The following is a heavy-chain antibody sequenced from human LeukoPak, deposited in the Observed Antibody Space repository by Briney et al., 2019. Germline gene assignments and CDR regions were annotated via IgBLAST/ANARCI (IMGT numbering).Heavy chain of an antibody. V-gene: IGHV1-69*06. CDR2: IIPIFGTA. J-gene: IGHJ4*02. CDR1: GGTFSSYA. CDR3: ARAASQGPPYYFDY. Sequence: ASVKVSCKASGGTFSSYAISWVRQAPGQGLEWMGGIIPIFGTANYAQKFQGRVTITADKSTSTAYMELSSLRSEDTAVYYCARAASQGPPYYFDYWGQGTLVTVSS.